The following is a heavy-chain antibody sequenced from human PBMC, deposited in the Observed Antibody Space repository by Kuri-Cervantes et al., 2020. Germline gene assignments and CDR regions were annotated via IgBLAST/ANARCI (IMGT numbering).Heavy chain of an antibody. CDR3: AKDMAGATGY. J-gene: IGHJ4*02. CDR2: ISSSSSTI. V-gene: IGHV3-48*01. CDR1: GFTFSSYS. Sequence: GESLKISCAASGFTFSSYSMNWVRQAPGKGLEWVSYISSSSSTIYYADPVKGRFTISRDNSKNTLYLQMNSLRAEDTAVYYCAKDMAGATGYWGQGTLVTVSS. D-gene: IGHD1-26*01.